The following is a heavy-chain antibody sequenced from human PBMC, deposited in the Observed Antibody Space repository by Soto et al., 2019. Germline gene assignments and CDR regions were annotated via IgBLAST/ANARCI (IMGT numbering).Heavy chain of an antibody. CDR1: DVSLNTHY. V-gene: IGHV4-59*08. J-gene: IGHJ6*02. CDR2: INHSGLT. CDR3: ARQGFGQLHGLVDV. D-gene: IGHD3-10*01. Sequence: PSETLSLTCAVYDVSLNTHYWSWIRQPPGKGLEWIGYINHSGLTSYNPSLKSRVTMSVDTSKNQFSLKVNSVTAADTALYYCARQGFGQLHGLVDVWGPGTTVTVSS.